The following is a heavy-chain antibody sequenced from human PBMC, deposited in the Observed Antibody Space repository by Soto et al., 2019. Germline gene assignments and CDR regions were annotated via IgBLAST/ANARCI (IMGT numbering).Heavy chain of an antibody. CDR1: GYSFTTHG. J-gene: IGHJ6*02. Sequence: GASLKVSCKASGYSFTTHGISWVRRSPGHGLEWMGWISAYNGDTHYVQRFQGRLTMTTDTSTSTAYMELRSLTSDDTAVYYCARDPPFSGILRGTPLMDVWGQGTAVTVSS. D-gene: IGHD4-17*01. CDR2: ISAYNGDT. V-gene: IGHV1-18*04. CDR3: ARDPPFSGILRGTPLMDV.